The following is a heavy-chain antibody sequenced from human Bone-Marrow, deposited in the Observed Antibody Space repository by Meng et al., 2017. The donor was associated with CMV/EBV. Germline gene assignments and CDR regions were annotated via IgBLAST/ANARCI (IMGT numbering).Heavy chain of an antibody. V-gene: IGHV3-74*01. Sequence: QLVESGGGLVQPGGYLRLACAASGFTFKSDWMDWVRQVPGKGLVWVSRINGDGTSTAYADSVKGRFTVSRDNAKNTLYLQMNSLRAEDTAVYYCTRDFGGLSLWGQGTLVTVSS. J-gene: IGHJ4*02. CDR3: TRDFGGLSL. CDR1: GFTFKSDW. CDR2: INGDGTST. D-gene: IGHD3-10*01.